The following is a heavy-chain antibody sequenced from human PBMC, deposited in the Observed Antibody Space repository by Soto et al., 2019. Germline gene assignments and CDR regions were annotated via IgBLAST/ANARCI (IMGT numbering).Heavy chain of an antibody. D-gene: IGHD3-10*01. V-gene: IGHV4-4*07. CDR1: GGSITTYY. Sequence: QVQLQEWGPGLVKPSETLSLTCTVSGGSITTYYWSWIRQPAGKGLEWIGRIYSEGSTNYNPSLGRRVTGAVDMPKNQLSLKLSSVTAADTAVYYCGRGAGGFGGFRLEYWGQGSLVTVSS. CDR2: IYSEGST. CDR3: GRGAGGFGGFRLEY. J-gene: IGHJ4*02.